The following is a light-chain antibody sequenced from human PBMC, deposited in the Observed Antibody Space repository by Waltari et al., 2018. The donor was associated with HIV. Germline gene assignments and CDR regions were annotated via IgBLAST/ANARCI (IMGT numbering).Light chain of an antibody. J-gene: IGLJ2*01. CDR1: ALPTKY. Sequence: SYELTQPPSVSVSPGQTARITCSGDALPTKYAFWYQQKSGQAPVLVIYEDSKRPAGITERFSGSSSGTMATLTISGAQVEDEADYYCYSTDSSGIPLFGGGTKLTVL. CDR2: EDS. V-gene: IGLV3-10*01. CDR3: YSTDSSGIPL.